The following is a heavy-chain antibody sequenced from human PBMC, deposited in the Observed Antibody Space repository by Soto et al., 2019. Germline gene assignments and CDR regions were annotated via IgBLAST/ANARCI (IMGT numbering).Heavy chain of an antibody. Sequence: VGSLRLSCAASGFTFSSYEMNWVRQAPGKGLEWVSYISSSGSTIYYADSVKGRFTISRDNAKNSLYLQMNSLRAEDTAVYYCARGCSSGFNWFDPWGQGTLVTVSS. CDR2: ISSSGSTI. CDR1: GFTFSSYE. J-gene: IGHJ5*02. D-gene: IGHD6-19*01. V-gene: IGHV3-48*03. CDR3: ARGCSSGFNWFDP.